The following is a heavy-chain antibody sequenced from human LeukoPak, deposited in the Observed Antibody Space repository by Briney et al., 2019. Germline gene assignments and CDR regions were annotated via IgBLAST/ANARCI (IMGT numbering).Heavy chain of an antibody. V-gene: IGHV4-61*01. Sequence: PSEALSLTCTVSGGSVSSGSYSWSWIRQPPGKGLEWIGYIYYSGSTNYNPSLKSRVTISVDTSKNQFSLKLTSVTAADTAVYYCAGHGGPTRGGWFDPWGQGTLVTVSS. J-gene: IGHJ5*02. CDR3: AGHGGPTRGGWFDP. CDR2: IYYSGST. CDR1: GGSVSSGSYS. D-gene: IGHD3-10*01.